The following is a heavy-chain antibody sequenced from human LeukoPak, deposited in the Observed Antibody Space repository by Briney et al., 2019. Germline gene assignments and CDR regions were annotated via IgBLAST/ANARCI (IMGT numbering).Heavy chain of an antibody. CDR3: ARGIFQGYDMQRARPAKNGRKRNNNWFDP. J-gene: IGHJ5*02. V-gene: IGHV4-39*07. CDR2: IYYSGST. D-gene: IGHD3-9*01. CDR1: GGSISSSSYY. Sequence: PSETLSLTCTVSGGSISSSSYYWGWIRQPPGKGLEWIGSIYYSGSTYYNPSLKSRVTISVDTSKNQFSLKLSSVTAADTAVYYCARGIFQGYDMQRARPAKNGRKRNNNWFDPWGQGTLVTVSS.